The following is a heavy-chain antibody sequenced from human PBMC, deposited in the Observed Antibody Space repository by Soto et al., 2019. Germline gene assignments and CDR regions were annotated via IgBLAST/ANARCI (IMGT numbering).Heavy chain of an antibody. V-gene: IGHV3-21*01. CDR2: ISSSSGYI. CDR3: ARVRSYSYGQGYGMDV. D-gene: IGHD5-18*01. Sequence: EVQLLESGGGLVKPGWSLRLSCAASGFTFSTYSMNWVRQAPGKGLEWVSSISSSSGYIYYADSLKGRFTISRDDAKNSLSLQMNSLRAEETAVYYCARVRSYSYGQGYGMDVWGQGTTVTVSS. J-gene: IGHJ6*02. CDR1: GFTFSTYS.